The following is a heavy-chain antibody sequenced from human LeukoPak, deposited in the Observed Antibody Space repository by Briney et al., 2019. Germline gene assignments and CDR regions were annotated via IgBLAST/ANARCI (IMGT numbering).Heavy chain of an antibody. CDR1: GFTVSSNP. D-gene: IGHD1-26*01. CDR3: ARVYSGSYAIDY. J-gene: IGHJ4*02. Sequence: GGSLRLSCTVSGFTVSSNPWSWVRQAPGKGLEWVSGINWNGGSTGYADSVKGRFTISRDNAKNSLYLQMNSLRAEDTALYYCARVYSGSYAIDYWGQGTLVTVSS. CDR2: INWNGGST. V-gene: IGHV3-20*04.